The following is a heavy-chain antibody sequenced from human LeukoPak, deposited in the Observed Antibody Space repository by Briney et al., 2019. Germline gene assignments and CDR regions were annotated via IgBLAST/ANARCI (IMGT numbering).Heavy chain of an antibody. J-gene: IGHJ3*02. CDR1: GFTFSNYA. CDR3: AKPFTPVMDDFHI. V-gene: IGHV3-23*01. CDR2: ISGSGGTT. Sequence: GGSLRLSRAASGFTFSNYAMTWVRQAPGKGLEWVSAISGSGGTTYYADSVKGRFTISRDNSNNTLHLQMTSLRAEDTAIYFCAKPFTPVMDDFHIWGQGTMITVSS. D-gene: IGHD4-17*01.